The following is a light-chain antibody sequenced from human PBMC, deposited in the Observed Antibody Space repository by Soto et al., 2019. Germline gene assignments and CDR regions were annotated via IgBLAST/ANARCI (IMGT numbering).Light chain of an antibody. CDR2: EVS. V-gene: IGLV2-14*01. Sequence: QPALTQPASVSGSPGQSITISCTGTSSDVGSYDYVSWYQQHPGKAPKLMIYEVSSRPSGVSNRFSGSKSGNTASLTISGLQAEDEADYYCSSYTSSSLYVFGTGTKVTVL. CDR1: SSDVGSYDY. J-gene: IGLJ1*01. CDR3: SSYTSSSLYV.